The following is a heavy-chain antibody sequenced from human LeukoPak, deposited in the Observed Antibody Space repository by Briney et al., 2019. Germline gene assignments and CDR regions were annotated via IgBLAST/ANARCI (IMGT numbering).Heavy chain of an antibody. CDR3: AKGRIVVPAATYFDY. CDR2: ISGSGGST. CDR1: GFTFSSYA. Sequence: GGSLRLSCAASGFTFSSYAMSWVRQAPGKGLEWISAISGSGGSTYYADSVKGRFTISRDNSKNTLYLQMNSLRAEDTAVYYCAKGRIVVPAATYFDYWGQGTLVTVSS. J-gene: IGHJ4*02. V-gene: IGHV3-23*01. D-gene: IGHD2-2*01.